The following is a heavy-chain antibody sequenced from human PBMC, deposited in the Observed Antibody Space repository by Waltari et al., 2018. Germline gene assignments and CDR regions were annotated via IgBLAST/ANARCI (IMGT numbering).Heavy chain of an antibody. Sequence: DVHLVESGGGLVQPRGSLRLSCTVSGFTFGSHWMHWVRHVPGKGLVWISRIDDDGSSAIYADSVKGRFTVSRDNAKNTLYLEMNNLKAEDTAVYYCASDCCGSGYRIHYWGQGTLVNVSS. CDR1: GFTFGSHW. CDR2: IDDDGSSA. CDR3: ASDCCGSGYRIHY. V-gene: IGHV3-74*01. J-gene: IGHJ4*02. D-gene: IGHD3-3*01.